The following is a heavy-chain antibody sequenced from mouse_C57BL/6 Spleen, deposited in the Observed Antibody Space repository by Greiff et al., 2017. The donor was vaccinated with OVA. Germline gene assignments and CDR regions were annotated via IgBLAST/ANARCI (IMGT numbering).Heavy chain of an antibody. CDR1: GFNIKDDY. CDR3: TTGAGYQFAY. CDR2: IDPENGDT. Sequence: VQLQQSGAELVRPGASVKLSCTASGFNIKDDYMHWVKQRPEQGLEWIGWIDPENGDTEYASKFQGKATITADTSSNTAYLQLSSLTSEDTAVYYCTTGAGYQFAYWGQGTLVTVSA. J-gene: IGHJ3*01. V-gene: IGHV14-4*01. D-gene: IGHD2-2*01.